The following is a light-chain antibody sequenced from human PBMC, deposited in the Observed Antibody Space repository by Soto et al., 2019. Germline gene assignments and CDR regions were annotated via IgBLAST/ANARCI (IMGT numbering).Light chain of an antibody. J-gene: IGKJ1*01. V-gene: IGKV1-39*01. CDR1: QDISNY. CDR2: DAS. Sequence: DIQMTQSPSSLSASVGDRVTITCQASQDISNYLNWYQQKPGKAPKLLIYDASSLHSGVPSRFSGSASGTDFTLTISSLQPEDSATYYCQQSHSTPRTFGQGTKV. CDR3: QQSHSTPRT.